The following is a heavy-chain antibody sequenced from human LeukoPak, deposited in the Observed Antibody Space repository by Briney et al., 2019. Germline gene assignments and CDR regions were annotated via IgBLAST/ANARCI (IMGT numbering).Heavy chain of an antibody. J-gene: IGHJ4*02. V-gene: IGHV4-59*08. CDR3: ARLYYYDSSGYYDRYYFDY. CDR1: GGSISSYY. D-gene: IGHD3-22*01. Sequence: SETLSLTCTVSGGSISSYYWSWIRQPAGKGLEWIGSMYHSGSTYYNPSLKSRVIISVDMSKNQFSLKLSSVTAADTAVYYCARLYYYDSSGYYDRYYFDYWGQGTLVTVSS. CDR2: MYHSGST.